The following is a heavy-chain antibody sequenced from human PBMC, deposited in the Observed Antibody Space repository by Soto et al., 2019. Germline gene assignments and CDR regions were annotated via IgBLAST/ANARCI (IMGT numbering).Heavy chain of an antibody. D-gene: IGHD3-22*01. Sequence: GGSLRLSCAASGFTFNNYAMNWVRQAPGMGLEWVSYISSSSGYTNYADSVKGRFTISRDNAKNSLYLQMNSLRAEDTAVYYCAREITTELSRAFDIWGQGTMVTVSS. J-gene: IGHJ3*02. CDR1: GFTFNNYA. CDR3: AREITTELSRAFDI. CDR2: ISSSSGYT. V-gene: IGHV3-21*05.